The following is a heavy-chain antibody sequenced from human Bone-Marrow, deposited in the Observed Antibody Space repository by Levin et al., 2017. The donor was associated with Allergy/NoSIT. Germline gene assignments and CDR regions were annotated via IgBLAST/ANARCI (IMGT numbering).Heavy chain of an antibody. CDR3: ARTAQDLRLAAFDI. CDR1: GFSLSTGGMC. Sequence: GSGPTLVKPTQTLTLTCTFSGFSLSTGGMCVSWIRQPPGKALEWLARIDWDDDKYYSTSLKTRLTISKDTSKNQVVLTMTNMDPVDTATYYCARTAQDLRLAAFDIWGQGTMVTVSS. CDR2: IDWDDDK. V-gene: IGHV2-70*11. J-gene: IGHJ3*02. D-gene: IGHD5-12*01.